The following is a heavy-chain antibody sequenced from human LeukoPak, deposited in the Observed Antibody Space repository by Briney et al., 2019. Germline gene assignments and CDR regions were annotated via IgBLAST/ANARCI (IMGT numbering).Heavy chain of an antibody. J-gene: IGHJ4*02. CDR1: GFTLSSYW. CDR3: ARDIAAPGLFFDY. Sequence: GGSLRLSCAASGFTLSSYWMSWVRQAPGKGLEWVANIKYDGSEIDYVDSVKGRFTISRDNAKNSLYLQMNSLRAEDTAVYYCARDIAAPGLFFDYWGQGTLVAVSS. D-gene: IGHD6-13*01. V-gene: IGHV3-7*01. CDR2: IKYDGSEI.